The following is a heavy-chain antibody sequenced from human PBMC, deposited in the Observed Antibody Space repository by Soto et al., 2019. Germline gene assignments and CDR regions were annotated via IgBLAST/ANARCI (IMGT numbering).Heavy chain of an antibody. CDR2: IYWDDDK. J-gene: IGHJ6*02. V-gene: IGHV2-5*02. CDR3: IQSRCGGDCLQSYASYYYYGMDV. Sequence: QITLKESGPTLENPTQTLTLTCTFSAFSLSTGGVGVGWIRQPPGKALEWLALIYWDDDKRYSPSLRSRLTITKDTSKNQVVLTMTNMDPVDTATYYCIQSRCGGDCLQSYASYYYYGMDVWGQGTTVTVSS. D-gene: IGHD2-21*02. CDR1: AFSLSTGGVG.